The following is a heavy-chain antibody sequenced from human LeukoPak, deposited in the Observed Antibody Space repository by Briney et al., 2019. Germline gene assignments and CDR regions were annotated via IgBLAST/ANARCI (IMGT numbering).Heavy chain of an antibody. CDR3: AKLDEYYDILTAAFDF. V-gene: IGHV3-30*02. J-gene: IGHJ3*01. Sequence: PGGSLRLSCAASGFTFSSYAMHWVRQAPGKGLEWVAFIRYDGSNKYYADSVKGRFTISRDNSKNTLYLQMNTLRPEDTAVYYCAKLDEYYDILTAAFDFWGQGTMVTVSS. D-gene: IGHD3-9*01. CDR2: IRYDGSNK. CDR1: GFTFSSYA.